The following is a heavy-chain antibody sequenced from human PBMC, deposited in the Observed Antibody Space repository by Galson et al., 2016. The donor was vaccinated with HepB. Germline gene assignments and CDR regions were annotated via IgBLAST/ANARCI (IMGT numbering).Heavy chain of an antibody. J-gene: IGHJ4*02. D-gene: IGHD1-26*01. V-gene: IGHV4-30-2*01. Sequence: TLSLTCAVSGASMRSGEYSWSWIRQPPGKGLEWIGYTYQSGSTYYNPSLESRVTISVDRSKNQFSLKVSSVTAADTAVYYCARGLGQGKNYFDYWGQGTLVTVSS. CDR3: ARGLGQGKNYFDY. CDR2: TYQSGST. CDR1: GASMRSGEYS.